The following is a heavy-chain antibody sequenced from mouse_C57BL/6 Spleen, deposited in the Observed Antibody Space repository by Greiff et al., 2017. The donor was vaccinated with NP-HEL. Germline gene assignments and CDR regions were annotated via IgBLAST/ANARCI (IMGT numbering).Heavy chain of an antibody. J-gene: IGHJ4*01. CDR1: GYAFTNYL. CDR3: AKGGANYDYDWTYAMDY. V-gene: IGHV1-54*01. Sequence: VQLQQSGAELVRPGTSVKVSCKASGYAFTNYLIEWVKQRPGQGLEWIGVINPGSGGTNYNEKFKGKATLTADKSSSTAFMQLSSLTSEASAFFFCAKGGANYDYDWTYAMDYWGQGTSVTVSS. CDR2: INPGSGGT. D-gene: IGHD2-4*01.